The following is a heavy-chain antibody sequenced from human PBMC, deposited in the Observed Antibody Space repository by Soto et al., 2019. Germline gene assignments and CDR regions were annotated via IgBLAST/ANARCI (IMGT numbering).Heavy chain of an antibody. D-gene: IGHD3-16*01. V-gene: IGHV1-18*01. CDR3: ARGRTWGARDFDY. J-gene: IGHJ4*02. Sequence: QVQLVQSGGEVKRPGASVRVSCKASGYTFTTYGISWVRQAPRQWLEWMGWISAHTGHTDYAQKFQGRVTMTTDTSTNTVSMELRSLRFDDTAVYYCARGRTWGARDFDYWGQGTLVAVSS. CDR1: GYTFTTYG. CDR2: ISAHTGHT.